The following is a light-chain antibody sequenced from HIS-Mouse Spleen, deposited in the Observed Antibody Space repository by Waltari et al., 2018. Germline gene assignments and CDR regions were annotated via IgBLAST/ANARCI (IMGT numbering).Light chain of an antibody. CDR1: SSDVGGYNY. Sequence: QSALTHPASVSGSPGQPITISCTGTSSDVGGYNYVPRYQPHPGKAPKLMIYYVSNRPSGVSNRFSGSKSGNTASLTISGLQAEDEADYYCSSYTSSSTLRVFGGGTKLTVL. CDR2: YVS. V-gene: IGLV2-14*03. CDR3: SSYTSSSTLRV. J-gene: IGLJ3*02.